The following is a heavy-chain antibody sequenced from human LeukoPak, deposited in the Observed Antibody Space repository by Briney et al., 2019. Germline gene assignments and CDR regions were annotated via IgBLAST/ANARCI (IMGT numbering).Heavy chain of an antibody. D-gene: IGHD3-16*01. V-gene: IGHV3-48*03. CDR3: ARGDDTHAFDI. Sequence: QPGGSLRLSCAASGFTFSGYEMNWVRQAPGKGLEWVSYITSSGTTIYYADSVKGRFTISRDNAKNSLYVQMNSLRAEDTAVYYCARGDDTHAFDIWGQGTMVTVSS. CDR1: GFTFSGYE. J-gene: IGHJ3*02. CDR2: ITSSGTTI.